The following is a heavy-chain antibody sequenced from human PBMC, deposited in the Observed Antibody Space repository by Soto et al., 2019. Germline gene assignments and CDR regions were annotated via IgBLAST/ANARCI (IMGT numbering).Heavy chain of an antibody. Sequence: PGGSLRLSCSTSGFSFGDFALSWVRQAPGRGLEWVGIIRGNTYDGRTAYAASVKGRFTISKDESNSIAYLQMDSLKSEDTGMYYCAKDFSTSRLGFDYWGLGTLVTV. CDR2: IRGNTYDGRT. CDR3: AKDFSTSRLGFDY. J-gene: IGHJ4*02. V-gene: IGHV3-49*04. CDR1: GFSFGDFA.